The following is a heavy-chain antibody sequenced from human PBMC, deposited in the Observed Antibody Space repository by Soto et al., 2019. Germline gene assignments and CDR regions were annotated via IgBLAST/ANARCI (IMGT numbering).Heavy chain of an antibody. J-gene: IGHJ4*02. CDR3: AKDQGSSWYEIDY. V-gene: IGHV3-23*01. D-gene: IGHD6-13*01. CDR2: ISGSGGST. Sequence: EVQLLESGGGLVQPGGSLRLSCAASGFTFSNYAVTWVRQAPGKGLEWVSTISGSGGSTYYADSVKGQFTISRDNSKNTLYRQMDSLRAEDTAVYYCAKDQGSSWYEIDYWGQGTLVTVSS. CDR1: GFTFSNYA.